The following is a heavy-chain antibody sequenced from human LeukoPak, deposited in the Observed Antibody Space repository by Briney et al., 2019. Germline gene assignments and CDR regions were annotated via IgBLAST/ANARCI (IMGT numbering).Heavy chain of an antibody. CDR1: GFTFDDYA. CDR3: AKDRGGNYDY. Sequence: GGSLRLSCAASGFTFDDYAMYWVRQAPGKGLEWVSGISWNSGSIGYADSVKGRFTISRDNAKNSLYLQMNSLRAEDTAVYYCAKDRGGNYDYWGQGTLVTVSS. CDR2: ISWNSGSI. D-gene: IGHD2-15*01. V-gene: IGHV3-9*01. J-gene: IGHJ4*02.